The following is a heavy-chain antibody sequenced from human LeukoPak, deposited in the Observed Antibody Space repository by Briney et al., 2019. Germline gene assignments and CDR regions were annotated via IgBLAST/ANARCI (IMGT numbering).Heavy chain of an antibody. CDR3: ARDDIVVVVAATTPLGY. J-gene: IGHJ4*02. D-gene: IGHD2-15*01. CDR2: INTNTGNP. V-gene: IGHV7-4-1*02. CDR1: GYTFTSYA. Sequence: GASVKVSCKASGYTFTSYAMNWVRQAPGQGLEWRGWINTNTGNPTYAQGFTGRFVFSLDTSVSTAYLQISSLKAEDTAVYYCARDDIVVVVAATTPLGYWGQGALVTVSS.